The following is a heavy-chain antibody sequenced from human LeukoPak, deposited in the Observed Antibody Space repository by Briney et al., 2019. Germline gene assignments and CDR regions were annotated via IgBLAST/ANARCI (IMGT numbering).Heavy chain of an antibody. Sequence: ASVKVSCKASGYSFISYYVHWVRQAPGQGLEWLGTINPSGGNTKYTQKFQGRVSLTRNTSTSTVYLELNSLRSEDTADYFCVRGAQTAVVGSLVDYWGQGTLVTVSS. CDR3: VRGAQTAVVGSLVDY. V-gene: IGHV1-46*01. J-gene: IGHJ4*02. D-gene: IGHD3-10*01. CDR1: GYSFISYY. CDR2: INPSGGNT.